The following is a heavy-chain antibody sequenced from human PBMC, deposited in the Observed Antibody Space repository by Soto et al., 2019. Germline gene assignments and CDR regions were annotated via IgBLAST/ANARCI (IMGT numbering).Heavy chain of an antibody. CDR2: IYPGDSDT. V-gene: IGHV5-51*01. D-gene: IGHD3-9*01. Sequence: GAFLKIFCKGSGYSFSNYWIGLVRQMPGGGLELMGIIYPGDSDTRDSPSFQGQVTISADKSISTAYVQWSSLKASDTAMYYCARRGYDTLSGYFGWYFDLWGRGTLVTVSS. CDR1: GYSFSNYW. J-gene: IGHJ2*01. CDR3: ARRGYDTLSGYFGWYFDL.